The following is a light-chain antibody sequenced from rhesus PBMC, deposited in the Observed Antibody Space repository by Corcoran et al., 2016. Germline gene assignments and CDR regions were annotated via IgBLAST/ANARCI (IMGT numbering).Light chain of an antibody. V-gene: IGKV1S12*01. CDR1: QNIYSN. Sequence: DIQMTQSPSALSASVGDRVTISCRASQNIYSNLVRYQQKPGKAPKLLLYAASSLQTGIPSRFSGGGSWTVFILTISSLQPRDSAAYYCQNYYCNPLTFGGGTRVELK. CDR3: QNYYCNPLT. CDR2: AAS. J-gene: IGKJ4*01.